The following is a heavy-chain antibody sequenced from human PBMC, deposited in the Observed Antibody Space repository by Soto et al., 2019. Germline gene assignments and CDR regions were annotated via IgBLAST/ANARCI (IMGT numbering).Heavy chain of an antibody. CDR2: ISYDGSNK. D-gene: IGHD3-10*01. Sequence: GGSLRLSCAASGFTFSSYGMHWVRQAPGKGLEWVAVISYDGSNKYYADSVKGRFTIPRDNSKNTLYLQMNSLRAEDTAVYYCAKGGGTRTRVRGRAPTKGGMDVWGQGTTVTVSS. V-gene: IGHV3-30*18. CDR1: GFTFSSYG. J-gene: IGHJ6*02. CDR3: AKGGGTRTRVRGRAPTKGGMDV.